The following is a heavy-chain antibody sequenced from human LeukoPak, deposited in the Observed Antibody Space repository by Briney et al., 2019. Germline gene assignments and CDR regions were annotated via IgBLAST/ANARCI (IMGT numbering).Heavy chain of an antibody. V-gene: IGHV4-39*01. J-gene: IGHJ4*02. D-gene: IGHD6-19*01. CDR1: GDSISSYNHY. CDR3: ARMMYGNGWNRYYFDY. CDR2: ICYGGSA. Sequence: SETLSLTCTVSGDSISSYNHYWGWIRQPLGKGLEWLGSICYGGSAHDNPSLKSRVTISVDTSKNQFSPRVTSATAADTAVYYCARMMYGNGWNRYYFDYWGQGTLVTVSS.